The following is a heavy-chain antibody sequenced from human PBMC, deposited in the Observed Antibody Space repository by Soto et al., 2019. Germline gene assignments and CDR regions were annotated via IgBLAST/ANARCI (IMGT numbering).Heavy chain of an antibody. V-gene: IGHV3-30*04. Sequence: PGGSLRLSCAASGFTFNTYAMHWVRQPPGKGLEWVAALSYDGRNNYYADSVKGRFTISRDDSKNPLYLQMNSLRAEDTAVYYCVREVQPYYYYGMDVWGQGTTVTVSS. CDR2: LSYDGRNN. CDR1: GFTFNTYA. CDR3: VREVQPYYYYGMDV. J-gene: IGHJ6*02.